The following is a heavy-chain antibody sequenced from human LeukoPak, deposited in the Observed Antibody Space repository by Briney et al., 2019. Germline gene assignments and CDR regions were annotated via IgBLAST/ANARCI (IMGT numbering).Heavy chain of an antibody. CDR2: ISGSGGST. CDR3: AKDPATLTYYFDS. CDR1: GFTFSSYA. Sequence: GGSLRLSCAASGFTFSSYAMSWVRQAPGKGLEWVSAISGSGGSTYYADSVTGRFTISRDNSKNTLYLQMNSLRGEDTAVYHCAKDPATLTYYFDSWGQGTLVTVSS. V-gene: IGHV3-23*01. J-gene: IGHJ4*02. D-gene: IGHD4-11*01.